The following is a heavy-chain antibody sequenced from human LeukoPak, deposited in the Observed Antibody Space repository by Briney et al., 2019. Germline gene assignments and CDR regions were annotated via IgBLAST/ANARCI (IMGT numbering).Heavy chain of an antibody. D-gene: IGHD3-22*01. CDR3: ATSQYYYDSSGYYYVDY. Sequence: ASVKVSCKASGYTFTSYGISWVRQAPGQGLEWMGWISAYNGNTNYAQKLQGRVTMTTDTSTSTAYMELRSLRSDDTAVYYCATSQYYYDSSGYYYVDYWGQGTLVTVSS. CDR2: ISAYNGNT. CDR1: GYTFTSYG. J-gene: IGHJ4*02. V-gene: IGHV1-18*01.